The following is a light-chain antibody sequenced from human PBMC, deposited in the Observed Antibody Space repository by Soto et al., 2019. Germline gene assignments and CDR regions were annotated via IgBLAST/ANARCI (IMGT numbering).Light chain of an antibody. J-gene: IGKJ1*01. CDR3: QQYGTSPWT. Sequence: EIVLTQSPGTLSLFPGERATLSCRATLSVNSDYLAWYQQKPGQAPRLLIYIASRRATGIPDRFSGSGSGTDFTLTINRLEPEDFAVYYCQQYGTSPWTFGQGTKVEIK. V-gene: IGKV3-20*01. CDR2: IAS. CDR1: LSVNSDY.